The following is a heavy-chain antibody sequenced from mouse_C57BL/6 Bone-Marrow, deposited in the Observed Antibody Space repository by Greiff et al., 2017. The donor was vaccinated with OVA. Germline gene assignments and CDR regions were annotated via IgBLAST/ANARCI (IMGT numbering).Heavy chain of an antibody. CDR2: IRSKSNNYAT. CDR3: VRNLGFAY. V-gene: IGHV10-1*01. J-gene: IGHJ3*01. Sequence: EVQLVESGGGLVQPKGSLKLSCAASGFSFNTYAMNWVRQAPGKGLEWVARIRSKSNNYATYYADSVKDGFTNSRDDSESMLYLQMNNLKTEDAAMDYCVRNLGFAYWGRGTLVTVSA. CDR1: GFSFNTYA.